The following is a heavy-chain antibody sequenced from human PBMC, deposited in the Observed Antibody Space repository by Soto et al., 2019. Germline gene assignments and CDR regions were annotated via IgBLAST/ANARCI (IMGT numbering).Heavy chain of an antibody. D-gene: IGHD6-19*01. Sequence: GGSLRLSCAASGFTFSDYYMSWIRQAPGKGLEWISHISDSATTMYYADSVKGRFTISRDNARKSLFLHMNSLKTEDTAVYYCTTNFLVAVAGNWFDPWGQGTLVTVSS. CDR2: ISDSATTM. CDR3: TTNFLVAVAGNWFDP. V-gene: IGHV3-11*01. CDR1: GFTFSDYY. J-gene: IGHJ5*02.